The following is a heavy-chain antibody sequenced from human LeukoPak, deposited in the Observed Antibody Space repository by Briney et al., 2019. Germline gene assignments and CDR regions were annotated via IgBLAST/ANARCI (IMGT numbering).Heavy chain of an antibody. V-gene: IGHV3-64*01. Sequence: AGGSLRLSCAASGFTFSSYAMHWVRQAPGKGLEYVSAISSNGGSTYYANSVKGRFTISRDNSKNTLYLQMNSVRAEDTAVYYCARDTYYYGSGSSGPDYWGQGTLVTVSS. CDR2: ISSNGGST. J-gene: IGHJ4*02. D-gene: IGHD3-10*01. CDR1: GFTFSSYA. CDR3: ARDTYYYGSGSSGPDY.